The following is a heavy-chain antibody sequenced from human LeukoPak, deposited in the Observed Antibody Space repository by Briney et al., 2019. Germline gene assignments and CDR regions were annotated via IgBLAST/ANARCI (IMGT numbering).Heavy chain of an antibody. J-gene: IGHJ4*02. CDR1: GGSISSYY. Sequence: SETLSLTCTVSGGSISSYYWSWIRQPPGKGLEWIGYIYYSGSTNYNPSLKSRVTISVDTSKNQFSLKLSSVTAADTAVYYCAKDHGYNTHYWGQGTLVTVSS. CDR3: AKDHGYNTHY. CDR2: IYYSGST. V-gene: IGHV4-59*01. D-gene: IGHD5-24*01.